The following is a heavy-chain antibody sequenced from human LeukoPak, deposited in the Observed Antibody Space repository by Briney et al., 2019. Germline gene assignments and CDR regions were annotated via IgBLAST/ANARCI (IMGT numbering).Heavy chain of an antibody. D-gene: IGHD2-2*01. V-gene: IGHV3-48*03. CDR1: GFTFSSYE. CDR3: ARGPEFSSPIDY. CDR2: ISSSGSTI. J-gene: IGHJ4*02. Sequence: GGSLRLSCAASGFTFSSYEMNWVRQAPGKGLEWVSYISSSGSTIYYADSVKGRFTISRDNAKNSLYLQMNSLRAEDTALYYCARGPEFSSPIDYWGQGTLVTVSS.